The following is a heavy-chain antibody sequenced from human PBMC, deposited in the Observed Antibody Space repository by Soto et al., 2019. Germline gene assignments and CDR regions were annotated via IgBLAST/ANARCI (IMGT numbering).Heavy chain of an antibody. CDR1: GGTFSSYA. D-gene: IGHD6-6*01. CDR3: GSARPRLYYDYYGMDV. J-gene: IGHJ6*02. Sequence: QVQLVQSGAEVKKPGSSVKVSCKASGGTFSSYAISWVRQAPGQGLEWMGGIIPIFGTANYAQKFQGRVTITADESTSTAYMELSSLRSEDTAVYYCGSARPRLYYDYYGMDVWGQGTTVTVSS. V-gene: IGHV1-69*01. CDR2: IIPIFGTA.